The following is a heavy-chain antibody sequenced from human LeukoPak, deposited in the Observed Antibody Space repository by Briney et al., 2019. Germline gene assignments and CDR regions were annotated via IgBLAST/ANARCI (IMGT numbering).Heavy chain of an antibody. J-gene: IGHJ5*02. D-gene: IGHD1-26*01. CDR2: IWYDGSNK. V-gene: IGHV3-33*06. Sequence: GGSLRLSCAASGFTFSSYGMHWVRQAPGKGLEWVAVIWYDGSNKYYADSVKGRFTISRDNSKNTLYLQMNSLRAEDTAVYYCAKDLDVGATPSWFDPWGQGTLVTVSS. CDR1: GFTFSSYG. CDR3: AKDLDVGATPSWFDP.